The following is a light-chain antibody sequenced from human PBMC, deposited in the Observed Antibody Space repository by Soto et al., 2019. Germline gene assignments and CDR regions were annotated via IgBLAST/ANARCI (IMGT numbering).Light chain of an antibody. CDR1: QTVNSDY. V-gene: IGKV3-20*01. J-gene: IGKJ1*01. CDR3: QQYGSSPWT. Sequence: EIVLTQSPGTLSFSPGEKATLPCRASQTVNSDYLAWFQQRPGQAPRLLIFATSRRATGIPDRFSGSGSGTDFTLTISRLEPEDFAVYYCQQYGSSPWTFGQGTKVDIK. CDR2: ATS.